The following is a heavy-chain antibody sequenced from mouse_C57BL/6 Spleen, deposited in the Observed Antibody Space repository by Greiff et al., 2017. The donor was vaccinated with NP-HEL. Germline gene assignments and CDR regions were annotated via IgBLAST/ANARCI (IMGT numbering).Heavy chain of an antibody. CDR3: ARESVDYDGRPWFAY. Sequence: VQLQQPGAELVRPGTSVKLSCKASGYTFTSYWMHWVKQRPGQGLEWIGVIDPSDSYTNYNQKFKGKATLTVDTSSSTAYMQLSSLTSEDSAVYYCARESVDYDGRPWFAYWGQGTLVTVSA. CDR2: IDPSDSYT. D-gene: IGHD2-4*01. J-gene: IGHJ3*01. CDR1: GYTFTSYW. V-gene: IGHV1-59*01.